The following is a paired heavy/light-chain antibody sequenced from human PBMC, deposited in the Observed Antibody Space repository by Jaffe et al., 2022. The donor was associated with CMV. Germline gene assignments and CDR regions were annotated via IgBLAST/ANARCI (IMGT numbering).Heavy chain of an antibody. CDR3: ARVLDNFDSSGPLSI. V-gene: IGHV3-21*01. CDR2: ISSSSNYI. Sequence: EVQLVESGGGLVKPGGSLRLSCAASGFTFSSYTMNWVRQAPGKGLEWVSSISSSSNYIYYADSVKGRLTISRDNAKNSLYLQMNSLRAEDTAVYYCARVLDNFDSSGPLSIWGQGTMVTVSS. J-gene: IGHJ3*02. CDR1: GFTFSSYT. D-gene: IGHD3-22*01.
Light chain of an antibody. Sequence: QLVLTQSPSASASLGASVKLTCTLSSGHSIYAIAWHQQQPEKGPRYLMKLNSDGSHSKGDGIPDRFSGSSSGAERYLTISSLQSEDEADYYCQTWGTGIHVVFGGGTKLTVL. V-gene: IGLV4-69*01. CDR1: SGHSIYA. J-gene: IGLJ2*01. CDR3: QTWGTGIHVV. CDR2: LNSDGSH.